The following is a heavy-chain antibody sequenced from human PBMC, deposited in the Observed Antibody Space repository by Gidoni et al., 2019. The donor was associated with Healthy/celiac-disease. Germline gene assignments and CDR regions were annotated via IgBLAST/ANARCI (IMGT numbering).Heavy chain of an antibody. CDR1: GGSFSGYY. V-gene: IGHV4-34*01. D-gene: IGHD4-17*01. J-gene: IGHJ4*02. CDR2: INHSGST. CDR3: ARGGGDYGDSQGY. Sequence: QVQLQQWGAGLLKPSETLSLTCVAYGGSFSGYYWSWIRQPPGKGLEWIGEINHSGSTNYNPSLKSRVTISVDTSKNQCSLRLSSVTAADTAVYYCARGGGDYGDSQGYWGQGTLVTVSS.